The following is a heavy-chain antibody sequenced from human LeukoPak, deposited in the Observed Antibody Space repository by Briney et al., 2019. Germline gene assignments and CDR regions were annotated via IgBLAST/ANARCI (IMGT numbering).Heavy chain of an antibody. CDR2: IYTSGST. V-gene: IGHV4-4*07. CDR3: ATYGKSYSGSYYDYMDV. Sequence: PSETLSLTCTVSGGSISSYCWSWIRQPAGKGLEWIGRIYTSGSTNYNPSLKSRVTISVDKSKNQFSLKLSSVTAADTAVYYCATYGKSYSGSYYDYMDVWGKGTTVTVSS. J-gene: IGHJ6*03. CDR1: GGSISSYC. D-gene: IGHD1-26*01.